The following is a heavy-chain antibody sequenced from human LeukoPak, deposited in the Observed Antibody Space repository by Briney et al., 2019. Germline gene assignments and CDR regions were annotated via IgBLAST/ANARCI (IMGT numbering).Heavy chain of an antibody. CDR1: GFTFSSYS. J-gene: IGHJ3*02. Sequence: PGGSLRLSCAASGFTFSSYSMNWVRQAPGKGLEWVTFIRCDERNKYYADSVKGRFTISRDNSKNTLYLQMNSLRAEDTAVYYCAKGDSGYVFAFDIWGQGTMVTVSS. V-gene: IGHV3-30*02. CDR3: AKGDSGYVFAFDI. CDR2: IRCDERNK. D-gene: IGHD5-12*01.